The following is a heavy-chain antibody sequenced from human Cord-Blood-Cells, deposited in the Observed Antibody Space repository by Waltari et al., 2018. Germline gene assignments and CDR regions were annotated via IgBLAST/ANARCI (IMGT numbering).Heavy chain of an antibody. J-gene: IGHJ3*02. Sequence: QVQLQQWGAGLLKPSETLSLTCAVYGGSFSGYYWSWIRQPPGKGLEWIGEINHSGSTNYNPSLKSGVTISVDTSKNQFSRKLSSVTAADTAVYYCARRYKILGSGSYYDAFDIWGQGTMVTVSS. CDR1: GGSFSGYY. CDR2: INHSGST. D-gene: IGHD3-10*01. CDR3: ARRYKILGSGSYYDAFDI. V-gene: IGHV4-34*01.